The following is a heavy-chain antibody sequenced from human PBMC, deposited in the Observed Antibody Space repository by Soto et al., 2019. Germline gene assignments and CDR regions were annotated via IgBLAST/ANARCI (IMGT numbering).Heavy chain of an antibody. D-gene: IGHD3-22*01. Sequence: EVQLVESGGGLVKPGGSLRLSCAASGFTFSSYSMNWVRQAPGKGLEWVSSISSSSSYIYYADSVKGRFTISRDNAKNSLYLQKNSLRAEDTAVYYCATNLYYYDTSGLSYWGQGTLVTVSS. CDR3: ATNLYYYDTSGLSY. J-gene: IGHJ4*02. V-gene: IGHV3-21*01. CDR1: GFTFSSYS. CDR2: ISSSSSYI.